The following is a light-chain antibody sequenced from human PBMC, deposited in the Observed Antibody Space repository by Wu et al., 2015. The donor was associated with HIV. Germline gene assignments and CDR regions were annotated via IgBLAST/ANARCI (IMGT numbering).Light chain of an antibody. Sequence: DIQMTQSPSPLSASVGDRVTITCRASQSISTWLAWYQQKPGKAPKLLIYKASNLESGVPSRFSGTGSGIEFTLTISSLQPDDFATYYCQQYESYPGFGQGTKVEIK. CDR1: QSISTW. V-gene: IGKV1-5*03. J-gene: IGKJ1*01. CDR2: KAS. CDR3: QQYESYPG.